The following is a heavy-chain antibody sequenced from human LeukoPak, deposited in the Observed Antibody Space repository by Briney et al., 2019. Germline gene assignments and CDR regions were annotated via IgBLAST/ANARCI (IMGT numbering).Heavy chain of an antibody. CDR3: TTGYSSGWPPGGAFDI. V-gene: IGHV3-15*01. D-gene: IGHD6-19*01. CDR1: GFTFSNAW. J-gene: IGHJ3*02. CDR2: IKSKTDGGTT. Sequence: KAGGSLRLSCAASGFTFSNAWMSWVRQAPGKGLEWVGRIKSKTDGGTTDYAAPVKGRFTISRDDSKNTLYLQMNSLKTEDTAVYYCTTGYSSGWPPGGAFDIWGQGTMVTVSS.